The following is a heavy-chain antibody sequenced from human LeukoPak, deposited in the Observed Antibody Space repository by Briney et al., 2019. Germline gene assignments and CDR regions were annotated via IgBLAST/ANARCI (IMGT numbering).Heavy chain of an antibody. CDR1: GGSFSGYY. J-gene: IGHJ4*02. D-gene: IGHD2-2*01. Sequence: ASETLSLTCAVYGGSFSGYYWSWIRQPPGKGLEWIGEINHSRSTNYNPSLKSRVTISVDTSKNQFSLKLSSVTAADTAVYYCARVKVVVVPAAMDYWGQGTLVTVSS. V-gene: IGHV4-34*01. CDR2: INHSRST. CDR3: ARVKVVVVPAAMDY.